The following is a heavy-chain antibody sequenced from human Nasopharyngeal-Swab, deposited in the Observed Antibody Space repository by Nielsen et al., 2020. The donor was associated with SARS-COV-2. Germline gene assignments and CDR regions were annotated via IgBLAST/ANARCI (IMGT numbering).Heavy chain of an antibody. CDR1: GFTFGDYA. CDR2: IRSKAYGGTT. V-gene: IGHV3-49*04. J-gene: IGHJ6*03. Sequence: GGSLRLSCTASGFTFGDYAMSWVRQAPGKGLEWVGFIRSKAYGGTTEYAASVKGRFTISRDDSKSIAYLQMNSLKTEDTAVYYCTRETRIAVAGTLLYYYYYYMDVWGKGTTGTVSS. D-gene: IGHD6-19*01. CDR3: TRETRIAVAGTLLYYYYYYMDV.